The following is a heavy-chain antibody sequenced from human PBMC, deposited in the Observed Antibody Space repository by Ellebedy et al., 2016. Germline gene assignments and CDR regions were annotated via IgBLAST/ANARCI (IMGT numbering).Heavy chain of an antibody. Sequence: GGSLTLSXVASGITFSNHWMTWVRQAPGKGLEWLANIKEDGIERYYVDPAKGRFTISRDNARSSLYLHMNNLRREDTAVYYCARDPKTYGSNYFSPWGQGTLVTVSS. V-gene: IGHV3-7*01. J-gene: IGHJ5*02. CDR3: ARDPKTYGSNYFSP. D-gene: IGHD2/OR15-2a*01. CDR1: GITFSNHW. CDR2: IKEDGIER.